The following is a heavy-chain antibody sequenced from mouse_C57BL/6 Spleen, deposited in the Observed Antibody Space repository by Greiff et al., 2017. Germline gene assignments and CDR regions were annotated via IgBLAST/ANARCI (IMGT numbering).Heavy chain of an antibody. Sequence: QVQLQQSGAELVKPGASVKLSCKASGYTFTSYWMHWVKQRPGQGLEWIGMINPNSGSTNYNEKFKSKATLTVDKSSSTAYMQLSSLTSEDSAVYYCARGRYYGRMDYWGQGTSVTVSS. V-gene: IGHV1-64*01. J-gene: IGHJ4*01. CDR1: GYTFTSYW. D-gene: IGHD1-1*01. CDR3: ARGRYYGRMDY. CDR2: INPNSGST.